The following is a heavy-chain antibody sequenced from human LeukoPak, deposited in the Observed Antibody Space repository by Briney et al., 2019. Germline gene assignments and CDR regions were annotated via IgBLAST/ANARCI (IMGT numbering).Heavy chain of an antibody. D-gene: IGHD6-13*01. Sequence: GGSLRLSCAASGFTFSGYSMNWVRQAPGKGLEWVSSISGSSSYIYYADSVKGRFTISRDNSKNTLYLQMNSLRAEDTAVYYCAKDSSSSWFYFDYWGQGTLVTVSS. CDR1: GFTFSGYS. J-gene: IGHJ4*02. CDR3: AKDSSSSWFYFDY. CDR2: ISGSSSYI. V-gene: IGHV3-21*01.